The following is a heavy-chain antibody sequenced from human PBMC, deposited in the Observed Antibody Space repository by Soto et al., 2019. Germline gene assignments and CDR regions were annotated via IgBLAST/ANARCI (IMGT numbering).Heavy chain of an antibody. Sequence: EVQLVETGGGLIQPGGSLRLSCAASGFTVSSNYMSWVRQAPGKGLEWVSVIYSGGSTYYADSVKGRFTISRDNSKNTLYLQMNSLRAEDTAVYYCASRYSSSSFDYWGQGTLVTVSS. CDR2: IYSGGST. D-gene: IGHD6-13*01. CDR3: ASRYSSSSFDY. V-gene: IGHV3-53*02. J-gene: IGHJ4*02. CDR1: GFTVSSNY.